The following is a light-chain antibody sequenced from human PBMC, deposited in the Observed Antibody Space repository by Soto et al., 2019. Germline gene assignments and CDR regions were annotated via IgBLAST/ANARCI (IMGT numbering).Light chain of an antibody. V-gene: IGKV1-6*01. CDR3: LQDFHDPRT. J-gene: IGKJ1*01. CDR1: QDIKYD. Sequence: AIQMTQSPSSLSASVGDRVTVTCRASQDIKYDLAWYQQKPGKAPKVLIYGASTLQPGVSSRFSGSGSGSEFTLTINSLQPEDSATYFCLQDFHDPRTFGQGTKVEIK. CDR2: GAS.